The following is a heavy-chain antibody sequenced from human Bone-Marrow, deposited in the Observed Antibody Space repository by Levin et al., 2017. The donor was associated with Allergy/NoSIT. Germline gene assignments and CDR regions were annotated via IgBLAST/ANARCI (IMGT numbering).Heavy chain of an antibody. V-gene: IGHV3-53*01. Sequence: GGSLRLSCAASGFTVSSNYMSWVRQAPGKGLEWVSVIYSGGSTYYADSVKGRFTISRDNSKNTLYLQMNSLRAEDTAVYYCARGKNYDILTGYSEPALDYWGQGTLVTVSS. CDR3: ARGKNYDILTGYSEPALDY. D-gene: IGHD3-9*01. CDR2: IYSGGST. J-gene: IGHJ4*02. CDR1: GFTVSSNY.